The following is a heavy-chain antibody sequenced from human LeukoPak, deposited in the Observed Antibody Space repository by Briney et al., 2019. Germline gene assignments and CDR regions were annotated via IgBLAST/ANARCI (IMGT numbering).Heavy chain of an antibody. J-gene: IGHJ4*02. CDR2: IYQSGRT. CDR3: ARGDASGYPDY. D-gene: IGHD3-22*01. V-gene: IGHV4-4*02. CDR1: GDSINSSNW. Sequence: SETLFLTCAVSGDSINSSNWWSWVRQSPGKGLEWIGEIYQSGRTNYKPSLKSRITISADKSKNQLSLELISVTAADAAVYYCARGDASGYPDYWGQGTLVTVSS.